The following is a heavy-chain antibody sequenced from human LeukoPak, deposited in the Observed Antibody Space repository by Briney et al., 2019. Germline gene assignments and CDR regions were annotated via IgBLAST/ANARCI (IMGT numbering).Heavy chain of an antibody. CDR3: ARTPTIFGVDVVDY. V-gene: IGHV3-21*01. Sequence: PGGSLRLSRAASGFTFSSYSMNWVRQAPGKGLEWVSSISSSSSYIYYADSVKGRFTISRDNAKNSLYLQMNSLRAEDTAVYYCARTPTIFGVDVVDYWGQGTLVTVSS. CDR1: GFTFSSYS. CDR2: ISSSSSYI. D-gene: IGHD3-3*01. J-gene: IGHJ4*02.